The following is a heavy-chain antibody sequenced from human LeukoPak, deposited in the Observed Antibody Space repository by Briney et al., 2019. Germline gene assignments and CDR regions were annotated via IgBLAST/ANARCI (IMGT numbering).Heavy chain of an antibody. CDR3: ARGSSSWQKLGNDAFDI. J-gene: IGHJ3*02. CDR2: INPSGGST. CDR1: GYTFTSYY. V-gene: IGHV1-46*01. Sequence: ASVTVSCTASGYTFTSYYMHWVRQAPGQGLEWMGIINPSGGSTSYAQKFQGRVTMTRDTSTSTVYMELSSLRSEDTAVYYCARGSSSWQKLGNDAFDIWGQGTMVTVSS. D-gene: IGHD6-13*01.